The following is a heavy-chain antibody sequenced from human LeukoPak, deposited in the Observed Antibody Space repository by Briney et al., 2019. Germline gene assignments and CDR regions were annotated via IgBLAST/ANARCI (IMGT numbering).Heavy chain of an antibody. CDR3: ARVQWGSSWRGGFDY. Sequence: ASVKVSCKASGYTFTSYGISWVRQAPGQGLEWMGWINPNSGGTNYAQEFQGRVTMTRDTSISTAYMELSRLRSDDTAVYYCARVQWGSSWRGGFDYWGQGTLVTVSS. D-gene: IGHD6-13*01. CDR1: GYTFTSYG. V-gene: IGHV1-2*02. J-gene: IGHJ4*02. CDR2: INPNSGGT.